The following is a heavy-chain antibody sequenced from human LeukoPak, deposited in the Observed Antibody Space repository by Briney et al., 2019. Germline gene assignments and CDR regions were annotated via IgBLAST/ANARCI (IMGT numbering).Heavy chain of an antibody. Sequence: SETLSLTCTVSGGSVSSSSYYWGWIRQPPGKGLEWIGTIYYSGSTYYNPSLKSRVTISVDTSKNQFSLRLSSVTAADTAVYYCARTTYDWSFDYWGQGTLVTVSS. V-gene: IGHV4-39*01. CDR1: GGSVSSSSYY. CDR3: ARTTYDWSFDY. CDR2: IYYSGST. D-gene: IGHD3-9*01. J-gene: IGHJ4*02.